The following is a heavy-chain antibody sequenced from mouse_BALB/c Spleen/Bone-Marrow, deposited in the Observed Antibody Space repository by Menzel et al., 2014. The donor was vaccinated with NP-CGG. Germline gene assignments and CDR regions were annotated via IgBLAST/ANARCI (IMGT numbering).Heavy chain of an antibody. Sequence: EVNVVESGAEPVKPGASVKLSCTASGFNIKDTYMHWVKQRPEQGLEWIGRIDPANGNTKYDPKFQGKATITADTSSNTAYLQLSSLTSEDTAVYYCARYGNYCYAMDYWGSRNLSHRLL. CDR2: IDPANGNT. V-gene: IGHV14-3*02. D-gene: IGHD2-1*01. J-gene: IGHJ4*01. CDR1: GFNIKDTY. CDR3: ARYGNYCYAMDY.